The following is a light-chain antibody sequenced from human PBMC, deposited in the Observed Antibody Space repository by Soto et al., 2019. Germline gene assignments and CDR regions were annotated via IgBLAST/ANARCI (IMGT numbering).Light chain of an antibody. Sequence: DIQMTQSTPSLSASVGYRVTITCRASQIIGTSLTWYQQKQGKAPQLLIYSASGLQSGVQSRFSGSGSGIDFTLSLRSLQPEDFATYYCQQVYSTLFTFGPVTELDI. CDR1: QIIGTS. V-gene: IGKV1-39*01. J-gene: IGKJ3*01. CDR2: SAS. CDR3: QQVYSTLFT.